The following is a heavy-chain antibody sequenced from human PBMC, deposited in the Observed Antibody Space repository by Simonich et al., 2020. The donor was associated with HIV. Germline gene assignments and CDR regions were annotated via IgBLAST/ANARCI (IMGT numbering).Heavy chain of an antibody. V-gene: IGHV4-34*04. CDR1: GALFSGYY. Sequence: QVQLQQWGAGLLKPSETLSLTCAVYGALFSGYYWSWIRKPPWKGLEWIGEINNSRITNHKPSLNSRATISVDQSKNQFSLKLSSVTAADTAIYYCARRDRELILYFDYWGQGNLVTVSS. J-gene: IGHJ4*02. D-gene: IGHD3-3*01. CDR3: ARRDRELILYFDY. CDR2: INNSRIT.